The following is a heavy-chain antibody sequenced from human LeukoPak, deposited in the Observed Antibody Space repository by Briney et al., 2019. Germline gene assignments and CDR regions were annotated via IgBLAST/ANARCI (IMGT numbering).Heavy chain of an antibody. CDR3: AKECDASFYELDS. Sequence: GGSLRLSCAGSGFIFSRYAIHWVRQTHWGLEWVAVISHDGSDNRYADSVRGRVTISRDNSRNMVYLQFSSLTTDDTASYYCAKECDASFYELDSWGQGTHVTVSS. J-gene: IGHJ4*02. CDR2: ISHDGSDN. V-gene: IGHV3-30*04. D-gene: IGHD3-10*01. CDR1: GFIFSRYA.